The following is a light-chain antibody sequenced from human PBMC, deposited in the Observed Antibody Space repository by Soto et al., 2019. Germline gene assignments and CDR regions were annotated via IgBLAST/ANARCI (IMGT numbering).Light chain of an antibody. J-gene: IGLJ1*01. CDR2: DVT. CDR1: SSDVGGYNY. V-gene: IGLV2-11*01. CDR3: CSYAGTYTFV. Sequence: QSALTQPRSVSGSPGQSVTISCTGTSSDVGGYNYVSWYQQHPDKAPKLMIYDVTKRPSGVPDRFSGSKSDNTASLTISGLQPDDEADYYCCSYAGTYTFVFGGGTKLTVL.